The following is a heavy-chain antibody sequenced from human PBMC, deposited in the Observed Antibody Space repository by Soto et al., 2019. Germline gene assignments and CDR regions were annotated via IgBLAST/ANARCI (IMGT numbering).Heavy chain of an antibody. CDR3: ATWNEREHAYDV. J-gene: IGHJ3*01. CDR1: GFTISGKKY. D-gene: IGHD1-1*01. Sequence: DVQLVESGGGLIQPGESLRLSCAAFGFTISGKKYVAWVRQAPGKGLEWVSALYDLDGSFYAASVKGRFTTASDSSKTTVYLQMNDLRPDDTAVYYCATWNEREHAYDVWGQGTTVTFSS. V-gene: IGHV3-53*01. CDR2: LYDLDGS.